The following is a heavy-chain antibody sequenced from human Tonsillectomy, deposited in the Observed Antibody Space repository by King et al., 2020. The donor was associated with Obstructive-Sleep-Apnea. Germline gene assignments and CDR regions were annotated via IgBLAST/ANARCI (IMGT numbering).Heavy chain of an antibody. Sequence: QLQESGPGLVKPSETLSLTCTVSGGSISSYYWSWIRQPPGKGLEWIGYIYYSGSTNYNPSLKSRVTISVDTSKNQFSLKLSSVTAADTAVYYCARVARTVGALWYFDYWGQGTLVTVSS. J-gene: IGHJ4*02. D-gene: IGHD1-26*01. CDR3: ARVARTVGALWYFDY. V-gene: IGHV4-59*01. CDR1: GGSISSYY. CDR2: IYYSGST.